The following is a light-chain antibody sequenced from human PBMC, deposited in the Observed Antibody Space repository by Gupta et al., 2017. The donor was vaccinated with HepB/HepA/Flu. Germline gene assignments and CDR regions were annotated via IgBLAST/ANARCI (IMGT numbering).Light chain of an antibody. J-gene: IGKJ1*01. Sequence: DIQMTQSPSSLSASVGDRVTITCRASQGIRKDLGWYQQKPGKAPKRLIYAASSLQSGVPSRISGSGSGTEFTLTISSLQPEDFATYYWRQHNSYPWTFGQGTKVEIK. CDR3: RQHNSYPWT. V-gene: IGKV1-17*01. CDR2: AAS. CDR1: QGIRKD.